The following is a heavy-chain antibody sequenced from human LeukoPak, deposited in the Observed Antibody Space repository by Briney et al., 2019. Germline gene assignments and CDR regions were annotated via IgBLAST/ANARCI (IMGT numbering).Heavy chain of an antibody. CDR2: MNPNSGNT. J-gene: IGHJ5*02. V-gene: IGHV1-8*01. CDR3: ARLRMVRGGKYNWFDP. Sequence: GASVKVSCKASGYTFTSYDINWVRQATGQGLEWMGWMNPNSGNTGYAQKFQGRVTMTRNTSISTAYMELSSLRSEDTAVYYCARLRMVRGGKYNWFDPWGQGTLVTVSS. CDR1: GYTFTSYD. D-gene: IGHD3-10*01.